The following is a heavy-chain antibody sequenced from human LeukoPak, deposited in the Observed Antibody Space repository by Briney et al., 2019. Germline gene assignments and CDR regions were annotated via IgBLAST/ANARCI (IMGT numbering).Heavy chain of an antibody. V-gene: IGHV1-24*01. Sequence: ASVKVSCKVSGYTLTELSMHWVRQAPGKGLEWMGGFDPEDGETIYAQKFQGRVTMTEDTSTDTAYMELSSLRSEDTAVYYCARDLYYDILTGFWDPFDYWGQGTLVTVSS. J-gene: IGHJ4*02. D-gene: IGHD3-9*01. CDR1: GYTLTELS. CDR2: FDPEDGET. CDR3: ARDLYYDILTGFWDPFDY.